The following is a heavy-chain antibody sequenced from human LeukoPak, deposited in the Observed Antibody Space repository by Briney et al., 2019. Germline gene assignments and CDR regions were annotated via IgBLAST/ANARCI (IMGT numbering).Heavy chain of an antibody. CDR3: ARDRLQLQS. D-gene: IGHD1-1*01. V-gene: IGHV4-4*07. CDR2: VFTSAIISGNT. Sequence: SETLSLTCTVSGGSISSYYWSWIRQPPGKGLEWIGRVFTSAIISGNTNYNPSLKSRVTISVDTSKNQFSLKLSSVTAADTAVYYCARDRLQLQSWGQGTLVTVSS. J-gene: IGHJ5*02. CDR1: GGSISSYY.